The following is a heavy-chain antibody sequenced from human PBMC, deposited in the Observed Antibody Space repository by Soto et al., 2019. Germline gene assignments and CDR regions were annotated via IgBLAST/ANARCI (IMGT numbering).Heavy chain of an antibody. J-gene: IGHJ4*02. CDR1: AFTFSSYA. V-gene: IGHV3-30-3*01. CDR3: AIRASYYDSSGYFDY. D-gene: IGHD3-22*01. CDR2: ISYDGTNK. Sequence: GGSLRLSCAASAFTFSSYAMHWVRQAPGKGLEWVAVISYDGTNKYYADSVEGRFTISRDNSKDTLYLQMNSLRAEDTAVYYCAIRASYYDSSGYFDYWGQGTLVTVSS.